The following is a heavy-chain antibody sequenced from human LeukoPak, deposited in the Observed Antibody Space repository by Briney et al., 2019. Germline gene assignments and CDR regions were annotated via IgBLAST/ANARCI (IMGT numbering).Heavy chain of an antibody. J-gene: IGHJ4*02. CDR2: IIPIFGTA. CDR3: ARVDRYSSWNNFFDY. Sequence: SVKVSCKASGGTFSNYAISWVRQAPGQGLEWMGGIIPIFGTANYAQKFQGRVTITADESTSTAYMELSSLRSEDTAIYYCARVDRYSSWNNFFDYWGQGTLVTVSS. CDR1: GGTFSNYA. D-gene: IGHD6-19*01. V-gene: IGHV1-69*13.